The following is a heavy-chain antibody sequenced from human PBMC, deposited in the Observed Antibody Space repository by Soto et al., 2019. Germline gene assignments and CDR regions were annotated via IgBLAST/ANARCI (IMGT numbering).Heavy chain of an antibody. D-gene: IGHD4-17*01. CDR1: GYTFTSYG. CDR2: ISAYNGNT. CDR3: ARDRGTTVVTRGAFDI. V-gene: IGHV1-18*04. J-gene: IGHJ3*02. Sequence: ASVKVSCKXSGYTFTSYGISWVRQALGQGLEWMGWISAYNGNTNYAQKLQGRVTMTTDTSTSTAYMELRSLRSDDTAVYYCARDRGTTVVTRGAFDIWGQGTMVTVSS.